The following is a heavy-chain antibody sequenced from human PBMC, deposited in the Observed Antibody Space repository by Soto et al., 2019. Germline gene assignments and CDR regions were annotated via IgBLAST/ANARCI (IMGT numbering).Heavy chain of an antibody. CDR1: GYTFTSYG. D-gene: IGHD2-2*01. Sequence: QAQLVQSGAEVKKPGASVKVSCKASGYTFTSYGISWVRQAPGQGLEWRGWISAYNGNTNYAQKLQGRVTMTTDTATSTAYMELRSLRSAETAVYYCATLMNCRRTSCYDNDAFDMWGQGTMVTVSS. CDR2: ISAYNGNT. CDR3: ATLMNCRRTSCYDNDAFDM. V-gene: IGHV1-18*01. J-gene: IGHJ3*02.